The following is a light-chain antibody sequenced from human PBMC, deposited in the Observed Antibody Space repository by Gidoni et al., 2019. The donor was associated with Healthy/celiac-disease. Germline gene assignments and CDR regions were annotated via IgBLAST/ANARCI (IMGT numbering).Light chain of an antibody. J-gene: IGKJ2*01. CDR2: WAS. CDR3: QQYYSTPYT. V-gene: IGKV4-1*01. Sequence: DIVMTQSPDSLAVSLGERANINCKSSQSVLYSSNNKNYLACYQQKPGQTPKLLIYWASTRESGVPDRFSGSGSGTDFTLTISSLQAEDVAVYYCQQYYSTPYTFGQGTKLEIK. CDR1: QSVLYSSNNKNY.